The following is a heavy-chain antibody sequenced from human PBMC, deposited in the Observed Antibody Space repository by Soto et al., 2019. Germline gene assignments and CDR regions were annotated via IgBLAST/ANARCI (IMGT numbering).Heavy chain of an antibody. D-gene: IGHD7-27*01. J-gene: IGHJ6*02. CDR3: AKTPELGSYYYYYGMDV. Sequence: GGSLRLSCAASGFTFSSYAMSWVRQAPGKGLEWVSAISGSGGSTYYADSVKGRFTISRDNSKNTLYLQMNSLRAEDTAVYYCAKTPELGSYYYYYGMDVWGQGTSVTVSS. V-gene: IGHV3-23*01. CDR2: ISGSGGST. CDR1: GFTFSSYA.